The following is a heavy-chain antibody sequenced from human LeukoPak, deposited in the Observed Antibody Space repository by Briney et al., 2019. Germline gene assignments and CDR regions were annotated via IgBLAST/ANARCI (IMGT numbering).Heavy chain of an antibody. D-gene: IGHD3-10*01. CDR2: IVGSGANT. Sequence: GGSLRLSCAASGFTFISYAMTWVRQAPGKGLEWVSAIVGSGANTYYADSVKGRFTISRDNSKNTLYLQMNSLRAEDTALYYCAKDMLVRDYYYYGMDVWGQGTTVTVSS. CDR3: AKDMLVRDYYYYGMDV. CDR1: GFTFISYA. V-gene: IGHV3-23*01. J-gene: IGHJ6*02.